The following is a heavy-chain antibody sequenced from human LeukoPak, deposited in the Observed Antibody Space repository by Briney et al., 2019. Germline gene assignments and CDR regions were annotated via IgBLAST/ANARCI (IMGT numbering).Heavy chain of an antibody. CDR2: MNPNSGNT. D-gene: IGHD6-13*01. CDR3: ARGLMGSSWYRYYYYMDV. V-gene: IGHV1-8*01. J-gene: IGHJ6*03. Sequence: ASVKVSCKASGYTFTSYDINWVRQATGQGLEWMGWMNPNSGNTGYAQKFQGRVTMTRNTSISTAYMELSSLRSEDTAVYYCARGLMGSSWYRYYYYMDVWGKGTTVTISS. CDR1: GYTFTSYD.